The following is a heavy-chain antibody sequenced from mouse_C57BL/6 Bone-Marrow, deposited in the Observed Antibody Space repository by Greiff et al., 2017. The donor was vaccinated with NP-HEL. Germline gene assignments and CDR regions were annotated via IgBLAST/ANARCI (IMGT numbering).Heavy chain of an antibody. J-gene: IGHJ4*01. CDR3: ARGGYYYYAMDY. D-gene: IGHD2-3*01. CDR1: GYTFTSYW. Sequence: QVQLQQPGAELVKPGASVKLSCKASGYTFTSYWMHWVKQRPGQGLEWIGMIHPNSGSTNYNEKFKSKATLTVDKSSSTAYMQLSSLTSEDSAVYYVARGGYYYYAMDYWGQGTSVTVSS. CDR2: IHPNSGST. V-gene: IGHV1-64*01.